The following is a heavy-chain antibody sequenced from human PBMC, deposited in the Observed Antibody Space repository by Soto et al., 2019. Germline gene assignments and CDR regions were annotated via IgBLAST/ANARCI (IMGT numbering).Heavy chain of an antibody. D-gene: IGHD2-2*01. CDR3: ARDRGYCSSTSCYPIRVFDY. V-gene: IGHV1-46*01. CDR2: INPSGGST. Sequence: ASVQVSCKASGYTFTSYYMHWVRQAPGQGLEWMGIINPSGGSTSYAQKFQGRVTMTRDTSTSTVYMELSSLRSEDTAVYYCARDRGYCSSTSCYPIRVFDYWGQGTMVTVSS. CDR1: GYTFTSYY. J-gene: IGHJ4*02.